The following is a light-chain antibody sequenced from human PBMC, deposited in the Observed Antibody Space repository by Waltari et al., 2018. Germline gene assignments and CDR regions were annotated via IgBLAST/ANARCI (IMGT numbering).Light chain of an antibody. J-gene: IGKJ4*01. CDR1: QSISTY. Sequence: DIQMTQSPSSRSASVGDRVTITCRASQSISTYLNWYQQRPGKAPKLLIYLASSLQSGAPSRFSGSGSGTDFTLTISSLQAEDVAVYYCQQYYSSPRTFGGGTKVEI. CDR3: QQYYSSPRT. CDR2: LAS. V-gene: IGKV1-39*01.